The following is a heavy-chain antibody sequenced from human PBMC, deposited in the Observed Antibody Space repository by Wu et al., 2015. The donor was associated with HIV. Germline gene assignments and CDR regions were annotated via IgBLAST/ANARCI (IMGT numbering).Heavy chain of an antibody. Sequence: QVQLVQSGAEVKKPGASVKVSCKASGYTFTSYDINWVRQATGQGLEWMGWMNPNSGNTGYAQKFQGRVTMTRNTSISTAYMELSSLRSEDTAVYYCARPNDYYYYYGMDVWGQGTTVTVSS. CDR1: GYTFTSYD. CDR2: MNPNSGNT. J-gene: IGHJ6*02. CDR3: ARPNDYYYYYGMDV. V-gene: IGHV1-8*01.